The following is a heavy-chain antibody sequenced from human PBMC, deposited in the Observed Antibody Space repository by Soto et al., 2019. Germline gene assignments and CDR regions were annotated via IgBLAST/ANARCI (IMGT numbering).Heavy chain of an antibody. CDR1: GFTFSSYG. V-gene: IGHV3-33*01. J-gene: IGHJ6*02. D-gene: IGHD2-2*01. CDR2: IWYDGSNK. CDR3: AREDIVLVPAAPKDYYYYYGMDV. Sequence: GGSLRLSCAASGFTFSSYGMHWVRQAPGKGLEWVAVIWYDGSNKYYADSVKGRFTISRDNSKNTLYLQMNSLRAEDTAVYYCAREDIVLVPAAPKDYYYYYGMDVWGQGTTVTVSS.